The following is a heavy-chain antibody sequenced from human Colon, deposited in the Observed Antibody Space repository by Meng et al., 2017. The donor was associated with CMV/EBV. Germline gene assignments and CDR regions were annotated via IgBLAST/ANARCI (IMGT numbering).Heavy chain of an antibody. V-gene: IGHV3-7*01. Sequence: GESLKISCAASGFTFSTHSMSWVRLAPGKGLEWVANIKPDGSGKHYVDSVKGRFSISRDNGKNYVDSVKGRFTISRDNAKNSLFLQMNSLRAEDTAVYYCARVSQRYGVDFDYWGQGTLVTVSS. CDR3: ARVSQRYGVDFDY. CDR1: GFTFSTHS. CDR2: IKPDGSGK. J-gene: IGHJ4*02. D-gene: IGHD3-9*01.